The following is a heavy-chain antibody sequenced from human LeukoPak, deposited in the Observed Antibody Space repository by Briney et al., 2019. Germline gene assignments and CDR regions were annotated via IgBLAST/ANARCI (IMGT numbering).Heavy chain of an antibody. V-gene: IGHV3-30*02. CDR2: IRYDGSNK. CDR3: AKREYYYDSSGYCFDY. Sequence: PGGSLRLSCAASGFTFSSYGMHWVRQAPGKGLEWVAFIRYDGSNKYYADSVKGRFTISRDNSKNTLYLQMNSLRAEDTAVYYCAKREYYYDSSGYCFDYWGQGTLVTVSS. CDR1: GFTFSSYG. J-gene: IGHJ4*02. D-gene: IGHD3-22*01.